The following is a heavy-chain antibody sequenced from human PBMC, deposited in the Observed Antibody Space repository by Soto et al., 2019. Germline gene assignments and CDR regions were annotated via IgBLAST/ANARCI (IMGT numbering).Heavy chain of an antibody. CDR1: GFTVSRVR. CDR2: ISSGSSDT. V-gene: IGHV3-21*01. J-gene: IGHJ4*02. CDR3: ARVAY. Sequence: PGWSLGLSCEACGFTVSRVRMNGVRQVPGKGLEWVASISSGSSDTWYADSVKGRFIISRDNAQNSLFSQMNTLRPEDTAMYYCARVAYWGPGTQVTVSS.